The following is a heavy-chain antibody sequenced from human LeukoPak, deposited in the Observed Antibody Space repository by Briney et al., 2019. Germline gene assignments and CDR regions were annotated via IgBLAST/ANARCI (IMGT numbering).Heavy chain of an antibody. CDR3: ARGGSYYCGSGQHAFDI. J-gene: IGHJ3*02. Sequence: PGGSLRLSCAPSGFTFSSSDMHWVRHASGKGLEWVSAIGTAGDTYYPDSVKGRFTISRENAKNSLYLQMNSLRAGDTAVYFCARGGSYYCGSGQHAFDIWGQGTMVTVSS. CDR1: GFTFSSSD. V-gene: IGHV3-13*01. D-gene: IGHD3-10*01. CDR2: IGTAGDT.